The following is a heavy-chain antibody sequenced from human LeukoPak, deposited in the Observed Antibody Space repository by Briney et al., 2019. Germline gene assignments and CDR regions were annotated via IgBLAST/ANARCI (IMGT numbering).Heavy chain of an antibody. V-gene: IGHV3-23*01. CDR3: AKRGPVEKYFDY. J-gene: IGHJ4*02. CDR2: ISGSGGST. Sequence: GGSLRLSCAASGFTFSSYLMSWVRQAPGKGLEWVSAISGSGGSTYYADSVKGQFTISRDNSKNTLYLQMNSLRAEDTAVYYCAKRGPVEKYFDYWGQGTLVTVSS. CDR1: GFTFSSYL.